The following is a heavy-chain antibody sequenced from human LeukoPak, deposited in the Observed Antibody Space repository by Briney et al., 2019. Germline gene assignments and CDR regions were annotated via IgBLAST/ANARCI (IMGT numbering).Heavy chain of an antibody. CDR2: IIPIFDTA. CDR3: ARDLLSGGPTAFDI. CDR1: GGTFSTYP. J-gene: IGHJ3*02. D-gene: IGHD1-26*01. Sequence: SVKVSCKASGGTFSTYPISWVRQAPGQGLEWMGGIIPIFDTANYAQKFQGRVTITADESTTTAYMELSSLRSEDTAVYYCARDLLSGGPTAFDIWGQGTMVTVSS. V-gene: IGHV1-69*01.